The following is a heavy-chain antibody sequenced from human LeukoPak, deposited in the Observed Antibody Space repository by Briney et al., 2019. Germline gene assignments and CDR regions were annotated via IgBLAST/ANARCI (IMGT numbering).Heavy chain of an antibody. J-gene: IGHJ5*02. CDR1: GFTFSSYS. V-gene: IGHV3-21*01. CDR3: ARGPAPQGWFDL. CDR2: ISSSSSYI. Sequence: KTGGSLRLSCAASGFTFSSYSMNWVRQAPGKGLEWVSSISSSSSYIYYADSVKGRFTISRDNAKNTLYLQMNSLRAEDRAVYYCARGPAPQGWFDLWGQGTLVTVSS.